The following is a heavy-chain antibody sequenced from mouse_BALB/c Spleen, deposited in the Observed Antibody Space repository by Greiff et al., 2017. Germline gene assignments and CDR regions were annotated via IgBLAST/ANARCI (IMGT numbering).Heavy chain of an antibody. CDR1: GFSLTGYG. D-gene: IGHD2-4*01. V-gene: IGHV2-6-7*01. CDR2: IWGDGST. Sequence: VQLKESGPGLVAPSQSLSITCTVSGFSLTGYGVNWVRQPPGKGLEWLGMIWGDGSTDYNSALKSRLSISKDNSKSQVFLKMNSLQTDDTARYYCARDPFHYDYDGESDAMDYWGQGTSVTVSS. J-gene: IGHJ4*01. CDR3: ARDPFHYDYDGESDAMDY.